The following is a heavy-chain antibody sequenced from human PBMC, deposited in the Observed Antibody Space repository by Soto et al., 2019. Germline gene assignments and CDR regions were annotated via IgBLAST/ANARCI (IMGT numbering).Heavy chain of an antibody. CDR3: AKDFYSGYDWLSQAPTTGYFDY. Sequence: EVQLVESGGGLVQPGRSLRLSCAASGFTFDDYAMHWVRQAPGKGLEWVSGISWNSGSIGYADSVKGRFTISRDNAKNSLYMQMNSLRAEDTALYYCAKDFYSGYDWLSQAPTTGYFDYWGQGTLVTVSS. CDR1: GFTFDDYA. V-gene: IGHV3-9*01. D-gene: IGHD5-12*01. CDR2: ISWNSGSI. J-gene: IGHJ4*02.